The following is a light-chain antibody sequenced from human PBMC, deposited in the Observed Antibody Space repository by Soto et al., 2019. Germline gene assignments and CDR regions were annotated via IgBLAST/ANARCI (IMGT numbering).Light chain of an antibody. CDR2: DAS. Sequence: EIQMTQSPSSVSASVGDRITITGRATQDIGTYLAWYQQIPGKAPKLLIYDASTLQTGVPSRFSGSGSGTDFTLTISRLEPEDFAVYSCQQYGSSPTTFGQGTRLEI. CDR1: QDIGTY. V-gene: IGKV1-12*01. J-gene: IGKJ5*01. CDR3: QQYGSSPTT.